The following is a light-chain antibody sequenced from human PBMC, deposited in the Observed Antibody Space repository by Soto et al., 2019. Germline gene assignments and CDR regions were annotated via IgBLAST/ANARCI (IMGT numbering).Light chain of an antibody. CDR3: TSYAGSNIWV. Sequence: QSALTQPPSASGSPGQSVTISCTGTSSDVGAHNYVSWYQQYPGKAPKLMIYEVSKRPSGVPDRFSGSKSGKTASLTVSGLQPEDEAAYHCTSYAGSNIWVFGGGTKLTVL. V-gene: IGLV2-8*01. J-gene: IGLJ3*02. CDR2: EVS. CDR1: SSDVGAHNY.